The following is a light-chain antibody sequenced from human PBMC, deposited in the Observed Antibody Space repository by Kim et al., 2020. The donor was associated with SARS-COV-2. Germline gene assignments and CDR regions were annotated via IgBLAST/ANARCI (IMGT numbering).Light chain of an antibody. CDR2: DSS. Sequence: LVPGERATLSCRASQSVSTYLAWYQQKPGQAPRLLNYDSSNRATGIPARFSGSGSGTDFTLTISSLEPEDFAVYYCQQRSNWPITFGQGTRLEIK. J-gene: IGKJ5*01. CDR3: QQRSNWPIT. CDR1: QSVSTY. V-gene: IGKV3-11*01.